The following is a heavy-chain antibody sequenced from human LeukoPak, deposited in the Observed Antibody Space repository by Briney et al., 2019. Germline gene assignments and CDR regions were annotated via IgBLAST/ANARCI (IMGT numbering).Heavy chain of an antibody. D-gene: IGHD6-19*01. J-gene: IGHJ4*02. CDR1: GFTFSSYA. Sequence: GGSLRLSCAASGFTFSSYAMSWVRQAPGKGLEWVSAISGSGGSTYYADSVKGRFTISRDNSKNTLYLQMNSLRAEDTAVYYCAILESREYSSGWYSFWGQGTLVTVSS. CDR3: AILESREYSSGWYSF. V-gene: IGHV3-23*01. CDR2: ISGSGGST.